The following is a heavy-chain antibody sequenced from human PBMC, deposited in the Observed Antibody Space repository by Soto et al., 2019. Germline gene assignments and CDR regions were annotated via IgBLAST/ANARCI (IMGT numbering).Heavy chain of an antibody. V-gene: IGHV4-61*01. Sequence: SETLSLTCTVSGGSVSSGSYYWSWIRQPPGKGLEWIGYIYYSGSTNYNPSLKSRVTISVDTSKNQFSLKLSSVTAADTAVYYCARAWGSVLRNYYYYGMDVWGQGTTVTVSS. CDR3: ARAWGSVLRNYYYYGMDV. CDR2: IYYSGST. CDR1: GGSVSSGSYY. D-gene: IGHD3-16*01. J-gene: IGHJ6*02.